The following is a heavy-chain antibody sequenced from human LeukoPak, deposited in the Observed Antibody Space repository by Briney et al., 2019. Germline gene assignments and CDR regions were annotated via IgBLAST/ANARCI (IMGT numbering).Heavy chain of an antibody. CDR3: ARLLYDFGDHYIDF. CDR2: IYYNGDI. Sequence: SETLSLTCSVSGGSISNISYYWAWIRQPPGKGLEWIGNIYYNGDIHSNPSLKSRVTQSVETSKSHFSLRLSSATAADTAVYYCARLLYDFGDHYIDFWGQGTLVTVSS. CDR1: GGSISNISYY. J-gene: IGHJ4*02. D-gene: IGHD4-17*01. V-gene: IGHV4-39*02.